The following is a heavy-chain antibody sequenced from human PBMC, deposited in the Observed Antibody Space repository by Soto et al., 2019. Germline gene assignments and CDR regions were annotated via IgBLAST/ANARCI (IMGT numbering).Heavy chain of an antibody. Sequence: PSETLSLTCTVSGGSISSSSYYWGWIRQPPGKGLEWIGSIYYSGSTYYNPSLKSRVTISVDTSKNQFSLKLSSVTAADTAVYYCARLKGLGVLPTYGLDVRGQGTTVTVSS. CDR3: ARLKGLGVLPTYGLDV. J-gene: IGHJ6*02. CDR1: GGSISSSSYY. D-gene: IGHD3-10*01. CDR2: IYYSGST. V-gene: IGHV4-39*01.